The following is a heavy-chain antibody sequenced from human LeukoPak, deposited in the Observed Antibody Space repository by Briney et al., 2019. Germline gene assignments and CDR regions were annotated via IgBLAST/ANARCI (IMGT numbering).Heavy chain of an antibody. CDR3: ASRVWWLRS. V-gene: IGHV4-34*01. J-gene: IGHJ5*02. CDR2: INHSGST. Sequence: PSETLSLTCAVYGGSFSGYYWSWIRQPPGKGLEWIGEINHSGSTNYNPSLKSRVTISVDTSRNQFSLKLSSVTAADTAVYYCASRVWWLRSWGQGTLVTVSS. CDR1: GGSFSGYY. D-gene: IGHD5-12*01.